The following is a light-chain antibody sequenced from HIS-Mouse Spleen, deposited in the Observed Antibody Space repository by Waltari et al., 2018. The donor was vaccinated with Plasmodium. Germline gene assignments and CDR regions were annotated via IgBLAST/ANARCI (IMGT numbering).Light chain of an antibody. J-gene: IGLJ3*02. V-gene: IGLV3-10*01. CDR2: EDS. CDR1: ALPKKY. CDR3: YSTDSSGNHRV. Sequence: SYELTQPPSVSVSPGQTARITCSGDALPKKYAYWYQQKSGQAPVLFTYEDSKRPSVIPERFSGSSSGTMATLTISGAQVEDEADYYCYSTDSSGNHRVFGGGTKLTVL.